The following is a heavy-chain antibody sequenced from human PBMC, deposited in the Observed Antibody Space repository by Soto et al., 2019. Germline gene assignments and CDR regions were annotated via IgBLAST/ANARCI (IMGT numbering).Heavy chain of an antibody. CDR3: ARDLGYSSCWSDY. D-gene: IGHD6-19*01. Sequence: ASVKVSCKASGYTVTGYYMHCVRQAPGQVLECMGWINPNRGGTNYAQKFQGRVTMTRDTSISTAYMELSRLRSDGTAVYHCARDLGYSSCWSDYWGQGTLVNVSS. CDR1: GYTVTGYY. CDR2: INPNRGGT. J-gene: IGHJ4*02. V-gene: IGHV1-2*02.